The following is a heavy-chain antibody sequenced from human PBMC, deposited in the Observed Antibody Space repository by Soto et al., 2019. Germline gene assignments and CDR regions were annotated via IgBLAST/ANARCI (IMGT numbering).Heavy chain of an antibody. CDR2: IYPCDSDT. CDR1: VDSFSTYC. J-gene: IGHJ5*02. D-gene: IGHD2-2*02. CDR3: ARRGYCSGNTCYKWFDT. V-gene: IGHV5-51*01. Sequence: GESLKISCKGSVDSFSTYCIAWVRQMPVKGLEWMGIIYPCDSDTRYSPSFQGQVTISADKSISTAYLQWSSLKASDTAMYYCARRGYCSGNTCYKWFDTWGQGTTVTVSS.